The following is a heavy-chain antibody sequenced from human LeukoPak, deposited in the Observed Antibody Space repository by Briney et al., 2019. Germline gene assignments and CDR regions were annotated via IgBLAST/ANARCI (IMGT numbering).Heavy chain of an antibody. D-gene: IGHD2-15*01. CDR3: AREKVGREGTPYYYYMDV. J-gene: IGHJ6*03. V-gene: IGHV1-2*02. CDR1: GYTFTGYY. CDR2: IDPNSGGT. Sequence: ASVKVSCKASGYTFTGYYIHWVRQAPGQGLEWMGWIDPNSGGTKYAQKFQGRVTMTRDTSISTAYMELSRLRSDDTAVYYCAREKVGREGTPYYYYMDVWGKGTTVTVSS.